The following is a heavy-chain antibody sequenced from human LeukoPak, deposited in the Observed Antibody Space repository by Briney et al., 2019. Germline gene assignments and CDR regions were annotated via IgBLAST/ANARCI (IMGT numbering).Heavy chain of an antibody. D-gene: IGHD1-1*01. J-gene: IGHJ6*04. V-gene: IGHV4-59*01. Sequence: PSETLSLTCAVYGGSFSGYYWSWIRQPPGKGLEWIGYIYYSGSTNYNPSLKSRVTISVHTSKNQFSLKLSSVTAADTAVYYCARDGNWNDRDVYYYYGMDVWGKGITVTVSS. CDR3: ARDGNWNDRDVYYYYGMDV. CDR1: GGSFSGYY. CDR2: IYYSGST.